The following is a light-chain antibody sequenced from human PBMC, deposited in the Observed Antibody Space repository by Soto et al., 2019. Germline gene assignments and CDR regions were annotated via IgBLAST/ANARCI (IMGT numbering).Light chain of an antibody. V-gene: IGKV1-33*01. CDR2: DAS. CDR1: QDITNY. CDR3: QQYDNFPLP. J-gene: IGKJ4*01. Sequence: DILMTQSPSSLSASVGDRVTFTSQASQDITNYLNWYQHKPGKAPELLIYDASNLETGVPSSFSGSGSGTDFTFTISSLQREDFATYYCQQYDNFPLPFGGGTKVDIK.